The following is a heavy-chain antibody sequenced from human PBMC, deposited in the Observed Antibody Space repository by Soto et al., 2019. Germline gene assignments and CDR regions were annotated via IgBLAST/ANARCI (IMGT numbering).Heavy chain of an antibody. Sequence: GGSLRLSCAASGFTFSSYGMHWVRQAPGKGLEWVAVISYDGSNKYYADSVKGRFTISRDNSKNTLYLQMNSLRAEDTAVYYCAKDLTGWLQFNYYYYGMDVWGQGTTVTVSS. D-gene: IGHD5-12*01. V-gene: IGHV3-30*18. CDR2: ISYDGSNK. CDR1: GFTFSSYG. CDR3: AKDLTGWLQFNYYYYGMDV. J-gene: IGHJ6*02.